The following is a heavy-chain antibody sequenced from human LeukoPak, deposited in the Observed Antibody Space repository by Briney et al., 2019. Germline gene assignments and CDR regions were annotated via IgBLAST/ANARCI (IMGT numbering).Heavy chain of an antibody. CDR3: ARDPSSLRDSFDY. CDR2: IKQDGSEI. V-gene: IGHV3-7*01. J-gene: IGHJ4*02. CDR1: GFTFSSYW. Sequence: GGSLRLSCAASGFTFSSYWMNWVRQAPGKGLEWVANIKQDGSEIYYVDSVKGRFTISRDNAKNSLYLQMNSLRAEDTAVYYCARDPSSLRDSFDYWGQGTLVTASS.